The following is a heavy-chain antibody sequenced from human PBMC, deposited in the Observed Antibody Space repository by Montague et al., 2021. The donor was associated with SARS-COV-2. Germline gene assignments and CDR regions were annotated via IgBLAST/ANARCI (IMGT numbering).Heavy chain of an antibody. CDR1: GGSINPYS. D-gene: IGHD3-10*01. CDR3: AGDRGCYFDSGSYNWLDS. Sequence: SETLSLTCTVSGGSINPYSWTWIRQPPGEGLEWVWYIYYNGNTKYKSSPKIRVTVSVDTSKNQYPLNLKFVTDAATAVYYCAGDRGCYFDSGSYNWLDSWGQGTLVTVSS. V-gene: IGHV4-59*01. J-gene: IGHJ5*01. CDR2: IYYNGNT.